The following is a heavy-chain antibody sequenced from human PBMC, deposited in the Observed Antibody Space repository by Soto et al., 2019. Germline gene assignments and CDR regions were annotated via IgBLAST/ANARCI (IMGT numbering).Heavy chain of an antibody. J-gene: IGHJ6*03. V-gene: IGHV4-39*01. CDR2: IYYSGST. D-gene: IGHD3-16*01. Sequence: SETLSLTCTVSGGSISSSSYYWGWIRQPPGKGLEWIGSIYYSGSTYYNPSLKSRVTISVDTSKNQFSLKLSSVTAADTAVYYCARGGPTGPYYYYYMDVWGKGTTVTVSS. CDR1: GGSISSSSYY. CDR3: ARGGPTGPYYYYYMDV.